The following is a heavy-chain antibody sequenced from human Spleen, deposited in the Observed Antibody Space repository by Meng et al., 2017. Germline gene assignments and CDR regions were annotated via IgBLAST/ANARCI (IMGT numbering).Heavy chain of an antibody. CDR1: GFTVSSNY. CDR2: IYSGGST. Sequence: GESLKISCAASGFTVSSNYMSWVRQAPGKGLEWVSVIYSGGSTYYADSVKGRFTISRDNSKNTLYLQMSSLRAEDTAVYYCARDLGDAFDIWGQGTMVTVSS. V-gene: IGHV3-53*01. J-gene: IGHJ3*02. CDR3: ARDLGDAFDI. D-gene: IGHD7-27*01.